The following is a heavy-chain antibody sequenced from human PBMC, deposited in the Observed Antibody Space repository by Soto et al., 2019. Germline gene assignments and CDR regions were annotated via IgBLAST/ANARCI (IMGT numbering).Heavy chain of an antibody. V-gene: IGHV4-30-4*01. CDR3: ARDVLTTPNWFDP. CDR1: GGSISSGDYY. Sequence: SETLSLTCTVSGGSISSGDYYWSGIRQPPGKGLEWIGYIYYSGSTYYNPSLKSRVTISVDTSKNQFSLKLSSVTAADTAVYYCARDVLTTPNWFDPWGQGTLVTVSS. J-gene: IGHJ5*02. D-gene: IGHD4-17*01. CDR2: IYYSGST.